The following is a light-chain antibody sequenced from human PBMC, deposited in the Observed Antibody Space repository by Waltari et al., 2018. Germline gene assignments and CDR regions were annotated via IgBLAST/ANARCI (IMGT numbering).Light chain of an antibody. J-gene: IGKJ5*01. Sequence: EIVLTQSPGTLSLSPGERATLSCRASQSVSSSYLAWYQQKPGQAPRLLIQGAARRATGIPDRCSGSGSGTDFTLTSSRLETEDLAVYYCQQYGSSPPITFGQGTRLEIK. CDR1: QSVSSSY. CDR2: GAA. CDR3: QQYGSSPPIT. V-gene: IGKV3-20*01.